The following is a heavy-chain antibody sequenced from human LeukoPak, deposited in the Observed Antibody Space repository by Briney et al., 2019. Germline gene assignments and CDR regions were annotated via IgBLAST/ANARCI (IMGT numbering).Heavy chain of an antibody. CDR2: INHSGST. J-gene: IGHJ5*02. CDR1: GGSFSGYY. D-gene: IGHD2-2*02. CDR3: ARGLYCTSTSCYTPNWFDP. Sequence: PSETLSLTCAVYGGSFSGYYWSWIRQPPGKGLEWIGEINHSGSTNYNPSLKSRVTISVDTSKKQFSLKLTSVTAADTAVYYCARGLYCTSTSCYTPNWFDPWGQGTLVTVSS. V-gene: IGHV4-34*01.